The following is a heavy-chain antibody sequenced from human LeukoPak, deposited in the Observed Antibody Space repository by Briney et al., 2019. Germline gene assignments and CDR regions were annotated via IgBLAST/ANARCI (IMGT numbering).Heavy chain of an antibody. V-gene: IGHV4-38-2*02. D-gene: IGHD4-17*01. CDR1: GYSISSGYY. Sequence: SETLSPTCTVSGYSISSGYYWGWIRQPPGKGLEWIGSIYHSGSTYYNPSLKSRVTISVDTSKNQFSLKLSSVTAADTAVYYCARVYGDYGPNWFDPWGQGTLVTVSS. CDR2: IYHSGST. J-gene: IGHJ5*02. CDR3: ARVYGDYGPNWFDP.